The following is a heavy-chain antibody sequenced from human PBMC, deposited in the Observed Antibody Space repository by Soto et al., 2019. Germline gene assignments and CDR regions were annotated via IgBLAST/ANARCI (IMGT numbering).Heavy chain of an antibody. CDR3: ARGSTAGLDY. D-gene: IGHD2-2*01. CDR1: GYTFTSYV. J-gene: IGHJ4*02. Sequence: ASVKVSCKASGYTFTSYVMHWVRQAPGQRLEWMGWINDGNGNTEYSQKFQGRVTITRDTSASTAYMELSSLRSEDTAVYYCARGSTAGLDYWGQGTRVTVSS. CDR2: INDGNGNT. V-gene: IGHV1-3*01.